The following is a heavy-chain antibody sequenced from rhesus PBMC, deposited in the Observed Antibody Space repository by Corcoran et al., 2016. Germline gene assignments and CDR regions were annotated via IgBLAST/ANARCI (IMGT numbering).Heavy chain of an antibody. D-gene: IGHD3-3*01. CDR1: GGSISDSYY. J-gene: IGHJ6*01. CDR2: IYGRGGST. Sequence: QVQLQESGPGLVKPSETLSLTCAVSGGSISDSYYWSWIRQPPGKGLEWIGYIYGRGGSTYHTPPRKSRVTISTDPSKNQFSLKLSSVTAADTAVYYCARAEYNIWTGYYNYGLDSWGQGVVVTVSS. CDR3: ARAEYNIWTGYYNYGLDS. V-gene: IGHV4S7*01.